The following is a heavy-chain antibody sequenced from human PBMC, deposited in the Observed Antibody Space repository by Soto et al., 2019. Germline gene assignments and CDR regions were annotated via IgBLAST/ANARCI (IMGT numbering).Heavy chain of an antibody. CDR2: ISYDGSNK. CDR3: ARAYYDFWSGYYPYYDSSGYYEYYFDY. D-gene: IGHD3-3*01. J-gene: IGHJ4*02. V-gene: IGHV3-30-3*01. CDR1: GFTFSSYA. Sequence: GGSLRLSCAASGFTFSSYAMHWVRQAPGKGLEWVAVISYDGSNKYYADSVKGRFTISRDNSKNTLYLQMNSLRAEDTAVYYCARAYYDFWSGYYPYYDSSGYYEYYFDYWGQGTLVTVSS.